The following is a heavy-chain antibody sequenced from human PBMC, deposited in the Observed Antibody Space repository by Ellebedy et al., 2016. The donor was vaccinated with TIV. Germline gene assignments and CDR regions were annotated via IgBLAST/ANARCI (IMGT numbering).Heavy chain of an antibody. V-gene: IGHV1-2*04. CDR1: GYTFTDHY. Sequence: AASVKVSCKASGYTFTDHYIQWARQAPGQGLEWMGWINPNSGVTNYAQKFQDWVTMTRDTSISTAYMEVSRLRSDDPAVYYCARGSQIVGPTMGLLDYWGQGTLVTVSS. D-gene: IGHD1-26*01. J-gene: IGHJ4*02. CDR3: ARGSQIVGPTMGLLDY. CDR2: INPNSGVT.